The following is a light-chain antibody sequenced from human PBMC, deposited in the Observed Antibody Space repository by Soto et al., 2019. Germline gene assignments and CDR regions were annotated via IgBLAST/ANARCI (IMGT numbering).Light chain of an antibody. CDR2: EVV. CDR1: KSDIGVYDF. J-gene: IGLJ1*01. V-gene: IGLV2-8*01. CDR3: KSYAGSNTDG. Sequence: SALTQPPSASGSPGQSVTISCTGTKSDIGVYDFVSWYQHHPGKAPRLIIYEVVQRPSGVPDRFSGSKSGNTASLTVSGLQAADEADYFSKSYAGSNTDGFGSGPKGTVL.